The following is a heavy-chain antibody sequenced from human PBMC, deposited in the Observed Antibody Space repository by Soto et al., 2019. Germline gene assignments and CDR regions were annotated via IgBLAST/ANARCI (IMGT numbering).Heavy chain of an antibody. V-gene: IGHV4-34*01. J-gene: IGHJ6*03. CDR2: INHLGSI. CDR1: GGSLSDYF. D-gene: IGHD2-21*01. CDR3: ARGGISHWAYFYYMDV. Sequence: PSETLSLTCVVSGGSLSDYFWSWIRQPPGMALEWIGEINHLGSINYNPSLESRVTMSVDTSKNQFSLTLNSVTAADTATYYCARGGISHWAYFYYMDVWDRGTTVTV.